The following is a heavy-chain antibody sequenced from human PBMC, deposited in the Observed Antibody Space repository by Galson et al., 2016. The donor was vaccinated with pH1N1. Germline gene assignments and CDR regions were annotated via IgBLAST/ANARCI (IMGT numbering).Heavy chain of an antibody. CDR3: ARVEGRAATGTTD. CDR1: GYRFRDYY. CDR2: VDPQTGGT. J-gene: IGHJ4*01. D-gene: IGHD1/OR15-1a*01. V-gene: IGHV1-2*06. Sequence: SVKVSCKASGYRFRDYYVHWVRQAPGHGLEWIGRVDPQTGGTKYGQKFQGRVTMTSDTSITTGYMELTRQKSDDTALYSCARVEGRAATGTTDWGQGTLVTVSS.